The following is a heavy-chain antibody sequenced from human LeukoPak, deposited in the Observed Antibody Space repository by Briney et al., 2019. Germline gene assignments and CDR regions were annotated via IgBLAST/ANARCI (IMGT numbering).Heavy chain of an antibody. CDR3: ARVYHYDNDGFSA. Sequence: GGSLRLSCAASGFTFSSYSMNWVRQAPGKGLEWVSSISSSSYIYYADSVKGRFTISRDNAKNSLYLQMNSLRAEDTAVYYCARVYHYDNDGFSAWGQGTLVTVSS. D-gene: IGHD3-22*01. J-gene: IGHJ5*02. V-gene: IGHV3-21*01. CDR2: ISSSSYI. CDR1: GFTFSSYS.